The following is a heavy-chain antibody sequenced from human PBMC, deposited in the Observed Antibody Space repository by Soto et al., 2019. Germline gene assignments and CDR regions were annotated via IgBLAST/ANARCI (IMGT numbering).Heavy chain of an antibody. D-gene: IGHD3-10*01. Sequence: GALRLSCAASGFTFSNYWMHWVRQAPGKGLVWVSRIRYDGSASTYADSVKGRFAISRDNAKNTLYLQMNSLRAEDTAVYYCAKTPYNNPARRAFDIWGQGTMVTVSS. J-gene: IGHJ3*02. V-gene: IGHV3-74*01. CDR2: IRYDGSAS. CDR1: GFTFSNYW. CDR3: AKTPYNNPARRAFDI.